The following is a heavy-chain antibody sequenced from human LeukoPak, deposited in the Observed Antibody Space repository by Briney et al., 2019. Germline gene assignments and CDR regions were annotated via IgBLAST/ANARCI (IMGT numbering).Heavy chain of an antibody. CDR3: AKVLGDYYDSRGFDY. CDR2: ISYDGSNK. Sequence: GGSLRLSCAASGFTFSSYGMHWVRQAPGKGLEWVAVISYDGSNKYYADSVKGRFTISRDNSKNTLYLQMNSLRAEDTAVYYCAKVLGDYYDSRGFDYWGQGTLVTVSS. V-gene: IGHV3-30*18. J-gene: IGHJ4*02. D-gene: IGHD3-22*01. CDR1: GFTFSSYG.